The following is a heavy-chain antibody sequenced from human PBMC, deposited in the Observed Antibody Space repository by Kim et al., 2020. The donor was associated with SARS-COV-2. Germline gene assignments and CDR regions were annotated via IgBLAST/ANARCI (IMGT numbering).Heavy chain of an antibody. CDR2: ISGSGGSA. Sequence: GGSLRLSCAASGFTFSSYAMSWVRQAPGKGLEWVSAISGSGGSAYYADSVKGRFTISRDNSKNTLYLQMNSLRAEDTAVYYCAKDLSPDDFWSGYYGYYGMDVWGQGTTVTVSS. CDR3: AKDLSPDDFWSGYYGYYGMDV. D-gene: IGHD3-3*01. J-gene: IGHJ6*02. V-gene: IGHV3-23*01. CDR1: GFTFSSYA.